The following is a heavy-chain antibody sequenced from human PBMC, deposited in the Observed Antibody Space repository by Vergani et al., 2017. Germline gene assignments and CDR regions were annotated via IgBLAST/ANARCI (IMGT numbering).Heavy chain of an antibody. Sequence: QVQLVQSGAEVKKPGASVKVSCKASGYTFTSYGISWVRQAPGQGLEWMGWISAYNGNTNYAQKLQGRVTMTTDTSTSTAYMELRSLRSDDTAVYYCARVERGYNWNYSILNXFDPWGQGTLVTVSS. CDR1: GYTFTSYG. V-gene: IGHV1-18*01. J-gene: IGHJ5*02. D-gene: IGHD1-7*01. CDR2: ISAYNGNT. CDR3: ARVERGYNWNYSILNXFDP.